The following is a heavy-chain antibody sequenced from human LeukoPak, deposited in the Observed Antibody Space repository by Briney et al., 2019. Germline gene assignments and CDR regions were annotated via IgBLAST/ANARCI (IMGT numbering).Heavy chain of an antibody. CDR2: ISGYNGNT. V-gene: IGHV1-18*01. Sequence: ASVKVSCKASGYTFTTYNINWVRQAPGQGLEWMGLISGYNGNTNYAQKLQGRVTMTTDTSTSTAYMELRSLKSDDTAVYYCASLKNYYDSSGYLVTDAFDIWGQGKMVTVSS. J-gene: IGHJ3*02. CDR3: ASLKNYYDSSGYLVTDAFDI. CDR1: GYTFTTYN. D-gene: IGHD3-22*01.